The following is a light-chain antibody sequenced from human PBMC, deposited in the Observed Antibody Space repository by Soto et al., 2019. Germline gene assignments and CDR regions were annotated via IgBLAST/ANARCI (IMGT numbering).Light chain of an antibody. Sequence: EIVFTQSPDTLSLSPGETTTLSCRATQSVDSRYLAWYQQKPGQAPRLLIYATSSRSTGIPDSFSGRGSGTGFTLTISRLEPEDSSLDYCQQYGSSSPMYSFGHGTKLEVK. CDR1: QSVDSRY. V-gene: IGKV3-20*01. J-gene: IGKJ2*01. CDR3: QQYGSSSPMYS. CDR2: ATS.